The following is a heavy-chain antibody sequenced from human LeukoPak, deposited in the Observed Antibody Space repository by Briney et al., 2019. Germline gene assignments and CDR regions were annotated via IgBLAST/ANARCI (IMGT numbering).Heavy chain of an antibody. CDR3: ARDATTEPGTVYMDV. D-gene: IGHD6-13*01. V-gene: IGHV3-48*03. Sequence: GGSLRLSCAASGFTFSNYEINWVRQAPGKGLEWILHISTSGSIIHYADSVKGRFTISRDNAKNSLYLQMNSLRAEDTALYFCARDATTEPGTVYMDVWGKGTTVTTSS. CDR1: GFTFSNYE. CDR2: ISTSGSII. J-gene: IGHJ6*03.